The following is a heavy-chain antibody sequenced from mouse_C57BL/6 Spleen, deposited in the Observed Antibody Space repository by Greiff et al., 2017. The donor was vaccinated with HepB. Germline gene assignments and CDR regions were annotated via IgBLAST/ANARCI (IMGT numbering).Heavy chain of an antibody. J-gene: IGHJ1*03. Sequence: EVKLMESGGGLVQPGGSLSLSCAASGFTFTDYYMSWVRQPPGKALEWLGFIRNKANGYTTEYSASVKGRFTISRDNSQSILYLQMNALRAEDSATYYCARSSYYYGRYFDVWGTGTTVTVSS. CDR1: GFTFTDYY. CDR2: IRNKANGYTT. CDR3: ARSSYYYGRYFDV. V-gene: IGHV7-3*01. D-gene: IGHD1-1*01.